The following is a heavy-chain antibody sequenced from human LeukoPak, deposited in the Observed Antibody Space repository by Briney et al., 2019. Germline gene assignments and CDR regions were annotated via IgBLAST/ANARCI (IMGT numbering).Heavy chain of an antibody. CDR3: AKANEWLLLPDFDY. CDR1: GFTFSSYA. CDR2: ISGSGGST. V-gene: IGHV3-23*01. D-gene: IGHD3-22*01. J-gene: IGHJ4*02. Sequence: GGSLRLSCAASGFTFSSYAMSWVRQAPGKGLEWVSAISGSGGSTYYADSVKGRFTISRDNSENTLYLQMNSLRAEDTAVYYCAKANEWLLLPDFDYWGQGTLVTVSS.